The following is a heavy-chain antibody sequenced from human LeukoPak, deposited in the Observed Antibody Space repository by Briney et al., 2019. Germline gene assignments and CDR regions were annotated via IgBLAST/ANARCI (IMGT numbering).Heavy chain of an antibody. D-gene: IGHD7-27*01. V-gene: IGHV3-30*04. Sequence: GGSLRLSCAASGFTFRSYEMNWVRQAPGKGLEWVAVISYDGSNKYYADSVKSRFTISRDNSKNTLYLQMNSLRAGDTAVYYCAREASGSIWGDDWGYFDYWGQGTLVTVSS. CDR1: GFTFRSYE. J-gene: IGHJ4*02. CDR3: AREASGSIWGDDWGYFDY. CDR2: ISYDGSNK.